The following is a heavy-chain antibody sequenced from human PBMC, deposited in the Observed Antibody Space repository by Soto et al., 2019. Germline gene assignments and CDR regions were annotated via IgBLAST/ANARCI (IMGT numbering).Heavy chain of an antibody. Sequence: ASVKASCKASGYTCTSYATHCVRQAPVQRLACLGRINAGKGNTKYSQKFQVRVTITRDTSARTAYIGLISPSSEDTALYDCARGLTGTTNRNYYYGMHVWCQGTTLTVSS. CDR3: ARGLTGTTNRNYYYGMHV. CDR1: GYTCTSYA. V-gene: IGHV1-3*01. D-gene: IGHD1-7*01. CDR2: INAGKGNT. J-gene: IGHJ6*02.